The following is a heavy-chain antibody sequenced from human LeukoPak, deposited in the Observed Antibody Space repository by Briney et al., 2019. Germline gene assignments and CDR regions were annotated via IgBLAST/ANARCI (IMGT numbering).Heavy chain of an antibody. Sequence: PSETLSLTCTVSGGSTSSYYWSWIRQPPGKGLEWLGYIYYSGSTNYNPSLKSRVTISVDTSKNQFSLKLSSVTAADTAVYYCARDLGGYQLLDAYAFDIWGQGTMVTVSS. CDR1: GGSTSSYY. J-gene: IGHJ3*02. V-gene: IGHV4-59*01. D-gene: IGHD2-2*01. CDR2: IYYSGST. CDR3: ARDLGGYQLLDAYAFDI.